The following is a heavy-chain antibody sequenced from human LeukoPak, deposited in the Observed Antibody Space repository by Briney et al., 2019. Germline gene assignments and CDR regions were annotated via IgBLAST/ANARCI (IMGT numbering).Heavy chain of an antibody. V-gene: IGHV3-21*05. CDR2: ISSSSSYT. CDR1: GFTFSSYA. Sequence: PGRSLRLSCAASGFTFSSYAMHWVRQAPGKGLEWVSYISSSSSYTNYADSVKGRFTISRDNAKNSLYLQMNSLRAEDTAVYYCASRWGDAFDIWGQGTMVTVSS. CDR3: ASRWGDAFDI. J-gene: IGHJ3*02. D-gene: IGHD3-16*01.